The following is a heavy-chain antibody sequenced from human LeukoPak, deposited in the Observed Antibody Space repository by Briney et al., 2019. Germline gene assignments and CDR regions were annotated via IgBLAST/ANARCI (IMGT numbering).Heavy chain of an antibody. J-gene: IGHJ4*02. V-gene: IGHV3-11*04. CDR2: ISSSGSTI. CDR3: ARDQTTVVTAYDY. D-gene: IGHD4-23*01. Sequence: GGSLRLSCAASGFTFSDYYMSWIRQAPGKGLEWVSYISSSGSTIYYADSVKGRFTISRDNAKNSLYLQMNSLRAEDTAVYYCARDQTTVVTAYDYWGQGTLVTVSS. CDR1: GFTFSDYY.